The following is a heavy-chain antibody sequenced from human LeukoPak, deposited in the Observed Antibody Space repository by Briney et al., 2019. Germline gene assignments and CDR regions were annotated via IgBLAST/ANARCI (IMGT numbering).Heavy chain of an antibody. V-gene: IGHV3-21*03. CDR1: GFSFSFSN. J-gene: IGHJ5*02. CDR3: ARDRDSSGLYGGADL. Sequence: GGSLRLSCAASGFSFSFSNMNWVRQAPGKGLEWVSYISSTNGHTYYADSVNGRFAISRDTAKNSLYLQMNSLRVEDTAIYFCARDRDSSGLYGGADLWGQGVLVTVSA. CDR2: ISSTNGHT. D-gene: IGHD6-19*01.